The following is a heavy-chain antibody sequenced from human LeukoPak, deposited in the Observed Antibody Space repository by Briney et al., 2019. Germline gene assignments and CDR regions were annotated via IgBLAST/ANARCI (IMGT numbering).Heavy chain of an antibody. J-gene: IGHJ4*02. CDR1: GFTFSSYA. D-gene: IGHD3-16*01. CDR2: ISGSGGST. V-gene: IGHV3-23*01. Sequence: GGSLRLSCAASGFTFSSYAMSWVRQAPGKGLEWVSAISGSGGSTYYADSVKGRFTISRDSAKKSVSLQMNNLRAEDTAVYFCARAYYYGFDYWGQGTLVTVSS. CDR3: ARAYYYGFDY.